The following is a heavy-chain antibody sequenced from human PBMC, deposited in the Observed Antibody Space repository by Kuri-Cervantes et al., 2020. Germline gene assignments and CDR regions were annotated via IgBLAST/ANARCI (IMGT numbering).Heavy chain of an antibody. V-gene: IGHV4-61*01. Sequence: SETLSLTCTVSGGSVSSGSYYWSWIRQPPGKGLEWIGYIYYSGSTNYNPSLKSRVTISVDTSKNQFSLKLSSVTAADTAVYYCARVSPYYDLWSGLTKDAFDIWGQGTMVTVSS. CDR2: IYYSGST. D-gene: IGHD3-3*01. CDR3: ARVSPYYDLWSGLTKDAFDI. CDR1: GGSVSSGSYY. J-gene: IGHJ3*02.